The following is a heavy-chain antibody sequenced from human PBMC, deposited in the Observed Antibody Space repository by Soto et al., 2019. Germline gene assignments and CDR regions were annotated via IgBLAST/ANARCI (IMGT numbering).Heavy chain of an antibody. V-gene: IGHV4-4*02. J-gene: IGHJ6*02. CDR2: IYHSGST. Sequence: PSETLSLTCAVSGGSISSSNWWSWVRQPPGKGLEWIGEIYHSGSTNYNPSLKSRVTISVDKSKNHFSLKLSPVTAADTAVYYCARVSGSYYYGMDVWGQGTTVTVSS. CDR3: ARVSGSYYYGMDV. D-gene: IGHD1-26*01. CDR1: GGSISSSNW.